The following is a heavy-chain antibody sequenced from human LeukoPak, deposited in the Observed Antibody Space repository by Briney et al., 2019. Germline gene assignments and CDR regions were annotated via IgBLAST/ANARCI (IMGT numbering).Heavy chain of an antibody. V-gene: IGHV3-9*01. CDR3: AKGAPLRSSGYNPIDY. D-gene: IGHD3-22*01. J-gene: IGHJ4*02. Sequence: GGSLRLSCAASGFTFDDYAMHWVRQAPGKGLEWVSGISWNSGSIGYADSVKGRFTISRDNAKNSLYLQMNSLRAEDTALYYCAKGAPLRSSGYNPIDYWGQGTLVTVSS. CDR1: GFTFDDYA. CDR2: ISWNSGSI.